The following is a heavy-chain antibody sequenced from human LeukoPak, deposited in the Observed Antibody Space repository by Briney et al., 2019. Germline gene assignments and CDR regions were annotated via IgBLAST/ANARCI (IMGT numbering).Heavy chain of an antibody. CDR3: ARVALNYYDSSGRIDY. V-gene: IGHV1-69*04. D-gene: IGHD3-22*01. J-gene: IGHJ4*02. CDR1: GGTFSSYA. CDR2: IIPILGIA. Sequence: SVKVSCKASGGTFSSYAISWVRQAPGQGLKWMGRIIPILGIANYAQKFQGRVTITADKSTSTAYMELSSLRSEDTAVYYCARVALNYYDSSGRIDYWGQGTLVTVSS.